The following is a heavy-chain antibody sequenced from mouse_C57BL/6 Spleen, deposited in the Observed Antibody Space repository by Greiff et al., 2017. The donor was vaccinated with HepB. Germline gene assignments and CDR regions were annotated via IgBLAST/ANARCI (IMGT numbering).Heavy chain of an antibody. J-gene: IGHJ4*01. CDR1: GFTFSDYG. CDR3: ARRNDYDPYYYAMDY. D-gene: IGHD2-4*01. CDR2: ISSGSSTI. Sequence: EVKLMESGGGLVKPGGSLKLSCAASGFTFSDYGMHWVRQAPEKGLEWVAYISSGSSTIYYADTVKGRFTISRDNAKNTLFLQMTSLRSEDTAMYYCARRNDYDPYYYAMDYWGQGTSVTVSS. V-gene: IGHV5-17*01.